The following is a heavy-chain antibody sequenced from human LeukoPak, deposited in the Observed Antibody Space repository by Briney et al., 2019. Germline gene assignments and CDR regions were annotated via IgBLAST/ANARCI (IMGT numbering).Heavy chain of an antibody. J-gene: IGHJ4*02. V-gene: IGHV5-51*01. CDR2: IYPGDSDT. D-gene: IGHD5-18*01. Sequence: GESLKISCRGSGYSFTTYWIGWVRQMPGKGLEWMGIIYPGDSDTRYNPSFQGQVTISADKSISTAYLQWSSLKASDTAMYYCARRYSKSYSSGPAFDYWGQGTLVTVSS. CDR3: ARRYSKSYSSGPAFDY. CDR1: GYSFTTYW.